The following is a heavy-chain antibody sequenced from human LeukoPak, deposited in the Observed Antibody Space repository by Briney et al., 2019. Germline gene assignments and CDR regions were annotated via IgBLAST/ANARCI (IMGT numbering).Heavy chain of an antibody. Sequence: KPSETLSLTCTVSGGSISGGGYYWSWIRQHPGKGLEWIGYIYYSGSTYYNPSLKSRVTISVDTSKNQFSLKLSSVTAADTAVYYCARSITIFGVVIPNYGMDVWGQGTTVTVSS. J-gene: IGHJ6*02. V-gene: IGHV4-31*03. CDR1: GGSISGGGYY. CDR2: IYYSGST. D-gene: IGHD3-3*01. CDR3: ARSITIFGVVIPNYGMDV.